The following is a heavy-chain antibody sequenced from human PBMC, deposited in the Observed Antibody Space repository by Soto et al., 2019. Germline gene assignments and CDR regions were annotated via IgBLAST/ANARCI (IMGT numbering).Heavy chain of an antibody. CDR1: GGSVNSGNYY. CDR2: IYRENT. V-gene: IGHV4-31*03. D-gene: IGHD6-6*01. Sequence: SETLSLPCSASGGSVNSGNYYWGWIRQHPGKGLDWIGYIYRENTFYSPTLKSRLTISMDTSMNQFSLKLTSVTAADTALYYCVGSTALLPYGLDVWGQGTTVTVAS. J-gene: IGHJ6*02. CDR3: VGSTALLPYGLDV.